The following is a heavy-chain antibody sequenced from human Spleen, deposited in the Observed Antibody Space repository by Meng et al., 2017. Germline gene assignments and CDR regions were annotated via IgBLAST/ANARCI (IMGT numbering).Heavy chain of an antibody. CDR2: INGGNGHT. V-gene: IGHV1-3*01. J-gene: IGHJ3*01. Sequence: ASVKVSCKASGYIFTTYSMHWVRQAPGQSLEWMGWINGGNGHTKYSQKFQGRVTLTRDTSASTAYLELSSLRSEDTAVYYCARVPATLVTRDAFDLWGQGTLVTVSS. CDR1: GYIFTTYS. D-gene: IGHD4-23*01. CDR3: ARVPATLVTRDAFDL.